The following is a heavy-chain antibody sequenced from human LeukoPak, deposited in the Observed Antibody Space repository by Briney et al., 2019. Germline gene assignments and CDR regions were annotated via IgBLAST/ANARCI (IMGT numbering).Heavy chain of an antibody. CDR3: AKDVGEVRWSLDF. CDR1: GFTFSNYG. Sequence: GSLRLSCAVSGFTFSNYGMHWVRQAPGKGLEWVALISYDGSNEYYSESVKGRFTISRDNSKNTLYLQMNSLRADDTAAYYCAKDVGEVRWSLDFWGQGTLVTVSS. V-gene: IGHV3-30*18. J-gene: IGHJ4*02. D-gene: IGHD5-24*01. CDR2: ISYDGSNE.